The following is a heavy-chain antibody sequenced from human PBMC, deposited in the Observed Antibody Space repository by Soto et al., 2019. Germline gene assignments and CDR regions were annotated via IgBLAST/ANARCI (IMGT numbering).Heavy chain of an antibody. CDR2: MYHSGST. CDR1: GGSISSGGYS. J-gene: IGHJ5*02. CDR3: ARDPTP. V-gene: IGHV4-30-2*01. Sequence: SETLSLTCAVSGGSISSGGYSWSWIRQPPGKGLEWIGYMYHSGSTYYNPSLKSRVTISIDRSKNQFSLKLSSVTAADTAVYYCARDPTPWGQGTLVTAPQ.